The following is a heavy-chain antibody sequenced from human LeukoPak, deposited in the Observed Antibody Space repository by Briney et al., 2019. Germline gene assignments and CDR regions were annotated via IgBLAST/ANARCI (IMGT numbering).Heavy chain of an antibody. CDR1: GGTLSSYA. Sequence: SVKVSCRASGGTLSSYAISWVRQAPGQGLEWMGGIIPIFGTANYAQKFQGRVTITTDESTSTAYMELSSLRSEDTAVYYCARADGIAARLWDLPFHWGQGTLVTVSS. V-gene: IGHV1-69*05. CDR2: IIPIFGTA. J-gene: IGHJ4*02. D-gene: IGHD6-6*01. CDR3: ARADGIAARLWDLPFH.